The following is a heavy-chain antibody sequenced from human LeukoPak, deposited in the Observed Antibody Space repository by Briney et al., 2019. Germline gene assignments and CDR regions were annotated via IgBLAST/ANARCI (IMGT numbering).Heavy chain of an antibody. Sequence: PGGSLTLSCAASRFTFSSYSMNWVRQAQGKGRVGVSYISSSSSTIYYADSVKGRFTISRDNAKNSLYLQMNSLRAEDTAVYYCARVYCSGGSCSTGDYFGYWGQGTLVTVSS. CDR2: ISSSSSTI. J-gene: IGHJ4*02. CDR3: ARVYCSGGSCSTGDYFGY. D-gene: IGHD2-15*01. CDR1: RFTFSSYS. V-gene: IGHV3-48*01.